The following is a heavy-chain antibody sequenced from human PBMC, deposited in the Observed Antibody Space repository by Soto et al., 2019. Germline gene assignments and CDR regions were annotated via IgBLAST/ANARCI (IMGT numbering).Heavy chain of an antibody. D-gene: IGHD5-12*01. CDR3: ARDPGGYDYYFDY. J-gene: IGHJ4*02. CDR2: IIPILGIA. CDR1: GGTFSSYT. Sequence: ASVKVSCKASGGTFSSYTISWVRQAPGQGLEWMGRIIPILGIANYAQKFQGRVTITADKSTSTAYMELSSLRSEDTAVYYCARDPGGYDYYFDYCAQGTLVTVSS. V-gene: IGHV1-69*04.